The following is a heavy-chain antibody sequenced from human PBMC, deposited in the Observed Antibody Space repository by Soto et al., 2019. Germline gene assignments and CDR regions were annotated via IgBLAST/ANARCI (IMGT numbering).Heavy chain of an antibody. CDR3: AAQGIAAAGNWFDP. J-gene: IGHJ5*02. D-gene: IGHD6-13*01. V-gene: IGHV4-34*01. Sequence: PSETLSLTCAVYGGSFSGYYWSWIRQPPGKGLEWIGEINHSGSTNYNPSLKSRVTISVDTSKNQFSLKLSSVTAADTAVYYCAAQGIAAAGNWFDPWGQGTLVTVSS. CDR1: GGSFSGYY. CDR2: INHSGST.